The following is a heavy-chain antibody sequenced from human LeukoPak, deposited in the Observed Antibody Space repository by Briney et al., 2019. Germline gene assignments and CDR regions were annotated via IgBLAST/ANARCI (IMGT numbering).Heavy chain of an antibody. CDR2: ISAYNGNT. V-gene: IGHV1-18*01. J-gene: IGHJ5*02. Sequence: ASVKVSCKASGYTFTSYGISWVRRAPGQGLEWMGWISAYNGNTNYAQKLQGRVTMTTDTSTSTAYMELRSLRSDDTAVYYCARAGGYCSSTSCPLGWFDPWGQGTLVTVSS. D-gene: IGHD2-2*01. CDR1: GYTFTSYG. CDR3: ARAGGYCSSTSCPLGWFDP.